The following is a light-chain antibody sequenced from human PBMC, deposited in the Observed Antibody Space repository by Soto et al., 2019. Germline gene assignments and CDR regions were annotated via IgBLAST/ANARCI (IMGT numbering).Light chain of an antibody. CDR3: QEYNGWSS. V-gene: IGKV3-15*01. J-gene: IGKJ1*01. Sequence: ERVTTQSPATLSVSPGERATLSCRASQNVAGNLAWYRQQPGQATRLLIYDTSTRATGIPARFSGSGSGTEFTLTISSLQSEDFAVYYCQEYNGWSSFGQGTKVEIK. CDR2: DTS. CDR1: QNVAGN.